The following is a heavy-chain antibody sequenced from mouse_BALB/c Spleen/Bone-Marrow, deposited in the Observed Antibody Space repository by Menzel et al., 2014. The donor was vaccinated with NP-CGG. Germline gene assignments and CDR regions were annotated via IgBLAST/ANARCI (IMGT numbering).Heavy chain of an antibody. CDR3: TRSSGSSTSWFAY. Sequence: VQLQQSGAELMKPGASVKISCKATGYTFSSYWIEWVKQRPGHGLEWLGEILPGSGSTDYNERFKGKATFAADTSSNTAYMQLSSLTSEDSAVYYCTRSSGSSTSWFAYWGQGTLVTVSA. J-gene: IGHJ3*01. D-gene: IGHD1-1*01. V-gene: IGHV1-9*01. CDR1: GYTFSSYW. CDR2: ILPGSGST.